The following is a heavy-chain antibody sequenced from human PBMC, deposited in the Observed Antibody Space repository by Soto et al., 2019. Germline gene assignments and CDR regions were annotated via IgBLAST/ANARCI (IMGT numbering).Heavy chain of an antibody. CDR1: GFTFSSYS. CDR2: ISSSSSTI. D-gene: IGHD3-3*01. V-gene: IGHV3-48*01. CDR3: ARGASYDFWSGYYYFDY. J-gene: IGHJ4*02. Sequence: PGGSLRLSCAASGFTFSSYSMNWVRQAPGKGLEWVSYISSSSSTIYYADSVKGRFTISRDNAKNSLYLQMNSLRAEDTAVYYCARGASYDFWSGYYYFDYWGQGTLDTVSS.